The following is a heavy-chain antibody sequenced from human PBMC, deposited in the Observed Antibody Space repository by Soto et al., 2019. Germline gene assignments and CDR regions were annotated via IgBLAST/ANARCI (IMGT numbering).Heavy chain of an antibody. CDR1: GYTFTSYA. J-gene: IGHJ4*02. CDR2: INAGNGNT. CDR3: ARYYYGSGSSRRHYYFDY. V-gene: IGHV1-3*01. Sequence: ASVKVSCKASGYTFTSYAMHWVHQAPGQRLEWMGWINAGNGNTKYSQKFQGRVTITRDTSASTAYMELSSLRSEDTAVYYCARYYYGSGSSRRHYYFDYWGQGTLVTVSS. D-gene: IGHD3-10*01.